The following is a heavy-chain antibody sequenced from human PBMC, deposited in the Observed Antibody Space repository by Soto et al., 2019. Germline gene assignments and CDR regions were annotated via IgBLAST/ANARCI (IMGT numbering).Heavy chain of an antibody. V-gene: IGHV4-4*02. J-gene: IGHJ4*02. Sequence: SETLSLTFAVSGGSISSSNWWSWVRQPPGKGLEWIGEIYHSGSTNYNPSLKSRVTISVDKPKNQFSLKLSSVTAADTAVYYCAREYNWNGEYYFDYWGQGTLVTVSS. CDR2: IYHSGST. CDR1: GGSISSSNW. D-gene: IGHD1-20*01. CDR3: AREYNWNGEYYFDY.